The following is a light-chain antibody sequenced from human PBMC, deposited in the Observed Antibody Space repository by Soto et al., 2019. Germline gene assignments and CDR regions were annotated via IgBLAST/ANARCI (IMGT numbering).Light chain of an antibody. J-gene: IGKJ5*01. CDR1: QSVSSN. Sequence: EIVMTQSPATLSVSPGERATLSCRASQSVSSNLAWYQQKLGQTPRLLIYGASTRATGVPARFSGSGSGTEFTLSISSLQSEDFAVYYCQQYKSWPPLITFGQGTRLEI. V-gene: IGKV3-15*01. CDR3: QQYKSWPPLIT. CDR2: GAS.